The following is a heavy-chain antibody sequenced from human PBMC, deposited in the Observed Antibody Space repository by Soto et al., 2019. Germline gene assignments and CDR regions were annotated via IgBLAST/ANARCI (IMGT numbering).Heavy chain of an antibody. D-gene: IGHD2-2*01. CDR1: GFPFSYYG. Sequence: QVKLVESGGGVVQPGRSLRLSCVDSGFPFSYYGMHWVRKSPGTGLERVAIISYDGNKKYYADYVKGRFSISRDNSKNTRYLQMDYLRTDDTATYFCSKDTVYCSSTNCNPGNNWFGPWGPGDLVTVSS. CDR3: SKDTVYCSSTNCNPGNNWFGP. V-gene: IGHV3-30*18. CDR2: ISYDGNKK. J-gene: IGHJ5*02.